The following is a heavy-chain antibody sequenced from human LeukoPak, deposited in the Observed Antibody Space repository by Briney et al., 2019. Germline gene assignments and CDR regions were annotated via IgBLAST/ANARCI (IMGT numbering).Heavy chain of an antibody. CDR1: GFTFSAYE. D-gene: IGHD1-26*01. V-gene: IGHV3-48*03. Sequence: GGSLRLSCAASGFTFSAYEMNWVRQAPGKGLEGVSYISSSGSTIYYADSLKGRFTISRDNAKNLLYLQMNSLRAEDTAVYYCTSKGGALNYFDYWGQGTLVTVSP. CDR2: ISSSGSTI. J-gene: IGHJ4*02. CDR3: TSKGGALNYFDY.